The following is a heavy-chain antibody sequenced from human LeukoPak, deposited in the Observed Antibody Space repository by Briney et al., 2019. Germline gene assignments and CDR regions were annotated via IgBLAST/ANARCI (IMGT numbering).Heavy chain of an antibody. CDR1: GGSSSGYY. D-gene: IGHD2-8*02. J-gene: IGHJ2*01. V-gene: IGHV4-34*01. CDR2: INHRGST. CDR3: AGYREYWDWHFDL. Sequence: PSETLSLTCGVYGGSSSGYYWSGLRQPPGKGVEWIGEINHRGSTKYTPSLKSRVPISVHTSKNQFSLKLSSLTAADTAVYYCAGYREYWDWHFDLWGRGAPVTVSP.